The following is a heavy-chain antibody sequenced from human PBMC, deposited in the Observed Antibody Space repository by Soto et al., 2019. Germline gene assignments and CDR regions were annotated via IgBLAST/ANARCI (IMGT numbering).Heavy chain of an antibody. CDR3: ARATVDYGLDY. J-gene: IGHJ4*02. V-gene: IGHV4-4*02. CDR1: SGSISSSNW. Sequence: QVQLQESGPGLVKPSGTLSLTCAVSSGSISSSNWWSWVRQPPGKGLEWIGESYHSGSTNYSPSLKILVIRPVDMSMKQFFLKLSYVTAASTVVYYCARATVDYGLDYWGQGTLVTVSS. CDR2: SYHSGST. D-gene: IGHD4-17*01.